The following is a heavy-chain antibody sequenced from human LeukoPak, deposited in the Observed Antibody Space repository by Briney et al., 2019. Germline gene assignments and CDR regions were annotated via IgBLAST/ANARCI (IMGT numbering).Heavy chain of an antibody. J-gene: IGHJ3*02. CDR2: INPNSGGT. Sequence: ASVKVSCKASGYTFTGYYMHWVRQAPGQGLEWMGRINPNSGGTNYAQKLQGRVTMTRDTSISTAYMELSRLRSDDTAVYYCARGYYGSGSYHDAFDIWGQGTMVTVSS. CDR1: GYTFTGYY. V-gene: IGHV1-2*06. CDR3: ARGYYGSGSYHDAFDI. D-gene: IGHD3-10*01.